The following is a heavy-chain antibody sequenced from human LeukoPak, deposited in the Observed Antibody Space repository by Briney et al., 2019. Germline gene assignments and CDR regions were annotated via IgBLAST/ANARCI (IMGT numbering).Heavy chain of an antibody. J-gene: IGHJ4*02. CDR1: VFTFSSYG. CDR3: AKFSTSTTPFDY. CDR2: IRYDGGNK. D-gene: IGHD2-2*01. V-gene: IGHV3-30*02. Sequence: GGSLRLSCAASVFTFSSYGMHWVRQAPGKGLEWVAFIRYDGGNKYYADSVKGRFTISRDNSENTLYLQMNSLRAEDTAVYYCAKFSTSTTPFDYWGQGTLVTVSS.